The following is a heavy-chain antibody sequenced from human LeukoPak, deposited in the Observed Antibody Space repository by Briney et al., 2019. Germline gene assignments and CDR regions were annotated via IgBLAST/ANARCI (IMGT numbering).Heavy chain of an antibody. CDR3: ARQLPTAAADTRGYFDY. CDR2: MFYGGTN. CDR1: GGSISNSDYY. J-gene: IGHJ4*01. D-gene: IGHD6-13*01. Sequence: PSETLSLTCSVSGGSISNSDYYWGWTRQAPGKGLEWIGSMFYGGTNHYNPSLKSRATISVDTSKNQFSLKLTSVTAADAAIYDCARQLPTAAADTRGYFDYWGQGAVVTVSS. V-gene: IGHV4-39*01.